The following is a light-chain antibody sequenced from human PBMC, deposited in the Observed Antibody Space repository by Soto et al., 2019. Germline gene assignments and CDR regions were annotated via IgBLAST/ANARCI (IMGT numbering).Light chain of an antibody. CDR1: QSISVW. CDR2: KAS. Sequence: DIQMTQSPSTLSASVGDRVTIPCRASQSISVWLAWYQQKAGKAPNLLIYKASRLESGVPSRFSGSGSGTEFTLTISSLQPDDFATYYCQQGYSSAITFGQGTRLEIK. CDR3: QQGYSSAIT. J-gene: IGKJ5*01. V-gene: IGKV1-5*03.